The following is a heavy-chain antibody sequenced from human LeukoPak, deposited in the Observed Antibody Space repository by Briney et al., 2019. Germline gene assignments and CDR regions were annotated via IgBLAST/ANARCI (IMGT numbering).Heavy chain of an antibody. CDR1: GGTFSSYT. D-gene: IGHD2-2*01. J-gene: IGHJ3*02. CDR2: IIPILGIA. CDR3: ARGYCSSTSCYRDAFDI. V-gene: IGHV1-69*02. Sequence: ASVKVSCKASGGTFSSYTISWVRQAPGQGLAWMGRIIPILGIANYAQKFQGRVTITADKSTSTAYMELSSLRSEDTAVYYCARGYCSSTSCYRDAFDIWGQGTMVTVSS.